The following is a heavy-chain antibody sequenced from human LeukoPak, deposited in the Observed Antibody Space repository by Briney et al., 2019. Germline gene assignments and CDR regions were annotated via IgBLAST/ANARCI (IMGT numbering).Heavy chain of an antibody. V-gene: IGHV3-7*01. Sequence: GVPLRLSFVASGFTFGSYWITWVRRAPGKGLEWVANIQPDGSQGLYVDSVKGRFIISRDNAKKSLYLQMNSLRAEDTAVYYCTRDPLYGALDSWGQGTLVAVSS. CDR2: IQPDGSQG. D-gene: IGHD4-17*01. CDR3: TRDPLYGALDS. J-gene: IGHJ4*02. CDR1: GFTFGSYW.